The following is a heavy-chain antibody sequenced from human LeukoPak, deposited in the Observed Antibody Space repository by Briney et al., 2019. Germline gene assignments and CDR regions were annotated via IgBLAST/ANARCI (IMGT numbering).Heavy chain of an antibody. D-gene: IGHD4-17*01. CDR2: INLDGSTT. J-gene: IGHJ6*03. V-gene: IGHV3-74*01. CDR1: GFTFSNYW. Sequence: PGGSLRLSCVASGFTFSNYWMHWVRQVPGKGLVWVSRINLDGSTTTYADSLKGRFTISRDNAKNTLYLQMNSLRAEDTALYYCARDKTVSALRRDYMDVWGKGTTVTVSS. CDR3: ARDKTVSALRRDYMDV.